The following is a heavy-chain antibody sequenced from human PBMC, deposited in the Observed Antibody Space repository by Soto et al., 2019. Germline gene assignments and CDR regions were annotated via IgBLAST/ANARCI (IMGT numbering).Heavy chain of an antibody. CDR3: TQDGGSRDWLTVN. CDR1: GFTLTSYA. V-gene: IGHV3-23*01. Sequence: EVQLLEPGGDLVQPGGSLRLSCAASGFTLTSYAMSWIRQAPGKGLEWVSAITGGGDNTYYADSVKGRFTISRDNSKNTLYLQMNSLRAEDTAFYYCTQDGGSRDWLTVNWGQGTLVTVSS. J-gene: IGHJ4*02. CDR2: ITGGGDNT. D-gene: IGHD3-9*01.